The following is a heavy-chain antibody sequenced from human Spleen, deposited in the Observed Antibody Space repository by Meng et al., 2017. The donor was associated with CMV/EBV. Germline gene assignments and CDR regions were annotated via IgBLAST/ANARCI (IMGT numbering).Heavy chain of an antibody. J-gene: IGHJ5*01. CDR2: ISWNSGNI. CDR3: ARAGAYSSGWFDS. CDR1: DFAFSDYA. D-gene: IGHD6-19*01. V-gene: IGHV3-9*03. Sequence: SLKISCAASDFAFSDYAMHWVRQAPGKGLEWVSSISWNSGNIAYADSVKGRFTISRDNAKNSLSLQMNSLRAEDMAFYYCARAGAYSSGWFDSWGQGTLVTVSS.